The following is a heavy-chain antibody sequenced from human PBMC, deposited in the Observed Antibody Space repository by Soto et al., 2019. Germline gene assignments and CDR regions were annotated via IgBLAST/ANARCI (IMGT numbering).Heavy chain of an antibody. Sequence: HPGGSLRLSCAASGFTFSSYAMSWVRQAPGKGLEWVSAISGSGGSTYYADSVKGRFTISRDNPKNTLYLQMNSLRAEDTAVYYCAKVITRNCTNGVCPARVNYYYGMDVWGQGTTVTVSS. J-gene: IGHJ6*02. V-gene: IGHV3-23*01. CDR3: AKVITRNCTNGVCPARVNYYYGMDV. D-gene: IGHD2-8*01. CDR2: ISGSGGST. CDR1: GFTFSSYA.